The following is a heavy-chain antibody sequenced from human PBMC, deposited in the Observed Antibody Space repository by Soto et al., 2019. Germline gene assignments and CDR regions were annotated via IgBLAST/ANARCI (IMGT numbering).Heavy chain of an antibody. Sequence: ESGGGLVQPGGSLRLSCAVSGFTFSSHEFNWVRQAPGKGLEFISYISSSGATKYYADSVKGRFAISRDNGKKSLYLQMNSLRAEDTAVYYCASKVEIFYFYGMDVWGQGTTVTVSS. J-gene: IGHJ6*02. CDR2: ISSSGATK. CDR3: ASKVEIFYFYGMDV. CDR1: GFTFSSHE. V-gene: IGHV3-48*03.